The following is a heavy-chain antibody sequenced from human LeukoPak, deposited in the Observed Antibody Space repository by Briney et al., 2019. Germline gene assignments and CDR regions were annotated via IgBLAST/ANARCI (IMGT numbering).Heavy chain of an antibody. CDR1: GGSISSYY. V-gene: IGHV4-59*01. D-gene: IGHD3-3*01. CDR3: ARGYDFWSGYYLFSFDY. Sequence: SETLSLTCTVSGGSISSYYWSWIRQPPGKGLEWIGYIYYSGSTNYNPSLKSRVTMSVDTSKNQFSLKLSSVTAADTAVYYCARGYDFWSGYYLFSFDYWGQGTLVTVSS. CDR2: IYYSGST. J-gene: IGHJ4*02.